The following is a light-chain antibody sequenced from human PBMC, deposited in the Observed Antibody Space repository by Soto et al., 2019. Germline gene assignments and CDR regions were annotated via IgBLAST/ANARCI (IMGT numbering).Light chain of an antibody. Sequence: DIQMTQSPSSVSASLGDRVTITCRASQGIGGYLAWFQQKPGNVPKLLIYAASTLQAGVPSRFSGSGSWTDFTLTISSLQHDEVATYYCQQYHCASLTFGGGTTVAIK. V-gene: IGKV1-27*01. CDR3: QQYHCASLT. CDR1: QGIGGY. J-gene: IGKJ4*01. CDR2: AAS.